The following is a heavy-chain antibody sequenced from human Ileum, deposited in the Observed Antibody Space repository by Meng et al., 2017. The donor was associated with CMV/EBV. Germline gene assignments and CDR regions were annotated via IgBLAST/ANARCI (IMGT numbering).Heavy chain of an antibody. Sequence: GESLKISCAVSGFSLSTYEIIWVRQAPGKGLEWVSYMSTSGYAIHYADSVMGRFTISRDNAKSSMYLQMNSLRAEDTAIYYCARRLPYYGMDVWGQGTRVTVSS. CDR1: GFSLSTYE. CDR2: MSTSGYAI. J-gene: IGHJ6*02. CDR3: ARRLPYYGMDV. V-gene: IGHV3-48*03.